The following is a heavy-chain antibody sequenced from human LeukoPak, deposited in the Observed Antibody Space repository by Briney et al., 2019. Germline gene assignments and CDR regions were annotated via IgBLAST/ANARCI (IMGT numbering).Heavy chain of an antibody. CDR2: IWYDGSNK. CDR3: ARENYGDYFDY. D-gene: IGHD4-17*01. V-gene: IGHV3-33*01. Sequence: GGSPRLSCAASGFTFSSYGMHWVRQAPGKGLEWVAVIWYDGSNKYYADSVKGRFTISRDNSKNTLYLQMNSLRAEDTAVYYCARENYGDYFDYWGQGTLVTVSS. CDR1: GFTFSSYG. J-gene: IGHJ4*02.